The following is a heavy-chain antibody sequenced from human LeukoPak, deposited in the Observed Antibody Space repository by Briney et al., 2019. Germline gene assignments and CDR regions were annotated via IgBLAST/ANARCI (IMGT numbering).Heavy chain of an antibody. D-gene: IGHD6-13*01. CDR3: ARGWYPPPTEIYFDY. Sequence: GGSRRLSCAASGFTFSSYAMHWVRQAPGKGLEYVSAISSNGGSTYYANSVKGRFTISRDNSKNTLYLQMGSLRAEDMAVYYCARGWYPPPTEIYFDYWGQGTLVTVSS. CDR2: ISSNGGST. CDR1: GFTFSSYA. V-gene: IGHV3-64*01. J-gene: IGHJ4*02.